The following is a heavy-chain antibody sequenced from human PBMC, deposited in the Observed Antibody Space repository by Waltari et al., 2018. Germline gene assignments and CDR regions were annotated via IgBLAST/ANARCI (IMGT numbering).Heavy chain of an antibody. V-gene: IGHV3-9*01. Sequence: EVQLVESGGGLVQPGRSLRLSCAASRFTFDDYAMHWVRQAPGKGLEWVAGISWNSGSIGYADSVKGRFTISRDNAKNSLYLQMNSLRAEDTALYYCAKDVADYYYYMDVWGKGTTVTVSS. CDR1: RFTFDDYA. CDR2: ISWNSGSI. CDR3: AKDVADYYYYMDV. J-gene: IGHJ6*03.